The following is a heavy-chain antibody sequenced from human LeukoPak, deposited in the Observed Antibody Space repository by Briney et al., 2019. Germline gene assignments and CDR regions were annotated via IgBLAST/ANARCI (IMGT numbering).Heavy chain of an antibody. CDR2: IIPIFGTA. Sequence: SVKVSCKASGGTFSSYAISWVRQAPGQGLEWMGGIIPIFGTANYAQKFQGRVAITADESTSTAYMELSSLRSEDTAVYYCARTLTYYYDSSGYYGEYYFDYWGQGTLVTVSS. D-gene: IGHD3-22*01. CDR1: GGTFSSYA. CDR3: ARTLTYYYDSSGYYGEYYFDY. V-gene: IGHV1-69*13. J-gene: IGHJ4*02.